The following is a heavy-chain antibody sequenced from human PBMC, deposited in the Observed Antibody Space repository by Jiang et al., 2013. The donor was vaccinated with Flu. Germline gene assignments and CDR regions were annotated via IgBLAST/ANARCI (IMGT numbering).Heavy chain of an antibody. CDR3: AFGRAMIVVVGPLDY. Sequence: GSGLVKPSETLSLTCTVSGGSISSYYWSWIRQPPGKGLEWIGYIYYSGSTNYNPSLKSRVTISVDTSKNQFXLKLSSVTAADTAVYYCAFGRAMIVVVGPLDYVGPGNPGHRL. CDR2: IYYSGST. J-gene: IGHJ4*02. V-gene: IGHV4-59*01. D-gene: IGHD3-22*01. CDR1: GGSISSYY.